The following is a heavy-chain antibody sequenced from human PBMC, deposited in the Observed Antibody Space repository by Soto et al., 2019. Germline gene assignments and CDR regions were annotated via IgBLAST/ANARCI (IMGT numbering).Heavy chain of an antibody. Sequence: PSETLSLTCTVSGGSISSSSYYWGWIRQPPGKGLEWIGSIYYSGSTYYNPSLKSRVTISVDTSKNQFSLKLSSVTAADTAVYYCARVGSSSSFSLGYFDYWGQGTLVTVSS. CDR3: ARVGSSSSFSLGYFDY. CDR1: GGSISSSSYY. V-gene: IGHV4-39*01. CDR2: IYYSGST. J-gene: IGHJ4*02. D-gene: IGHD6-6*01.